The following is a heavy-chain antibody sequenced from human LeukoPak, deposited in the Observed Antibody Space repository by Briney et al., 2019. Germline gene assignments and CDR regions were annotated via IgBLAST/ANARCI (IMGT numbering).Heavy chain of an antibody. Sequence: GESLKISCKGSGYSFTTNWVGWGRQMPGKGLEAMGIIFPGDSDTRYTPSFQGQVIISADKSTGTVYLQWTSLKASDTAIYYCARLECSSTTCPFAYWGQGTLVTVSS. J-gene: IGHJ4*02. V-gene: IGHV5-51*01. CDR3: ARLECSSTTCPFAY. CDR1: GYSFTTNW. CDR2: IFPGDSDT. D-gene: IGHD2-2*01.